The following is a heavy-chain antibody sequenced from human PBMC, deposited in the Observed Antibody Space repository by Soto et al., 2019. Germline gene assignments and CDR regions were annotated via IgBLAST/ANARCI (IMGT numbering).Heavy chain of an antibody. CDR2: IYYSGST. CDR3: ARSEQGIAAAGTFAQDY. CDR1: GGSISSYY. Sequence: SETLSLTCTVSGGSISSYYWSWIRQPPGKGLEWIGYIYYSGSTNYNPSLKSRVTISVDTSKNQFSLKLSSVTAADTAVYYCARSEQGIAAAGTFAQDYWGQGTLVTAPQ. V-gene: IGHV4-59*01. D-gene: IGHD6-13*01. J-gene: IGHJ4*02.